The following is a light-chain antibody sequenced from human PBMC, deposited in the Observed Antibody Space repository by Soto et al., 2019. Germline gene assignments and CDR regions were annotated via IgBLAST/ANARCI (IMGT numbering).Light chain of an antibody. J-gene: IGKJ2*01. CDR2: WAS. Sequence: DIVMTQSPDSLAVSLGERATINCKSSQSVLYSSNNKNYLAWYQQKPGQPPKLLIYWASTRESGVPDGFSGSGSGTDFTLTISSLQAEDVAVYYCQQYYSTPPLFGQGTKLEIK. V-gene: IGKV4-1*01. CDR3: QQYYSTPPL. CDR1: QSVLYSSNNKNY.